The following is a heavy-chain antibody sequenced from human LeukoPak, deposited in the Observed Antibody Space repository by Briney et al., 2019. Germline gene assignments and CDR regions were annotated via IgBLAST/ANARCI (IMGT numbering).Heavy chain of an antibody. CDR3: ARDMEGSGSPYNWFDP. V-gene: IGHV1-46*01. Sequence: ASVKVSCKASGYTSTSYYMHWVRQAPGQGLEWMGIINPSGGSTSYAQKFQGRVTMTRDTSTSTVYMELSSLRSEDTAVYYCARDMEGSGSPYNWFDPWGQGTLVTVSS. D-gene: IGHD3-10*01. CDR2: INPSGGST. J-gene: IGHJ5*02. CDR1: GYTSTSYY.